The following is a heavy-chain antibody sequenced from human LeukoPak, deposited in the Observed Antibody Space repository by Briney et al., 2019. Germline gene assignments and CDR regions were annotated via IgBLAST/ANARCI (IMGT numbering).Heavy chain of an antibody. Sequence: GGSLRLSCAASGFTVSSNEMSWVRQAPGKGLEWVSSISGGSTYYADSRKGRFTISRDNSKNTLHLQMNSLRAEDTAVSGGSMVRGVAAGYFDYWGQGTLVTVSS. J-gene: IGHJ4*02. CDR1: GFTVSSNE. CDR3: SMVRGVAAGYFDY. D-gene: IGHD3-10*01. CDR2: ISGGST. V-gene: IGHV3-38-3*01.